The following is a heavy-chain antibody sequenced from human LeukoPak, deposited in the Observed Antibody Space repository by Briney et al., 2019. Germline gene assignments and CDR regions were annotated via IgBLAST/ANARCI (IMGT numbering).Heavy chain of an antibody. CDR2: INPSGGST. CDR1: GYTLKTYA. J-gene: IGHJ4*02. CDR3: ARDHEYYYGSGSYYPGGCDY. Sequence: ASVRVSCKASGYTLKTYAVSWVRQAPGQGLEWMGIINPSGGSTSYAQKFQGRVTMTRDTSTSTVYMELSSLRSEDTAVYYCARDHEYYYGSGSYYPGGCDYWGQGTLVTVSS. D-gene: IGHD3-10*01. V-gene: IGHV1-46*02.